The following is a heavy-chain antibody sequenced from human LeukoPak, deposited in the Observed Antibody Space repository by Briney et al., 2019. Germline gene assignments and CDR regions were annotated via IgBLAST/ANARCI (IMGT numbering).Heavy chain of an antibody. J-gene: IGHJ4*02. CDR1: GYTFTSNY. D-gene: IGHD2-2*01. CDR3: ARDCSSTRCQGPVFDN. CDR2: IHPSGGNT. Sequence: ASVKLSCNASGYTFTSNYMYWSRNAHGQGFELMGIIHPSGGNTNYAQKFQGRVTMTRDTSTNTVYMELSSLRSEDTAIDSCARDCSSTRCQGPVFDNWGQGTLVTVSS. V-gene: IGHV1-46*01.